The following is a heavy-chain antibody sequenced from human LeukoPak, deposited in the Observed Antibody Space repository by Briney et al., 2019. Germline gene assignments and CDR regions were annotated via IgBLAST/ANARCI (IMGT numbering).Heavy chain of an antibody. V-gene: IGHV3-21*01. CDR1: GFTFSSYS. D-gene: IGHD3-3*01. J-gene: IGHJ4*02. CDR2: ISSSSSYI. Sequence: GGSLRLSCAASGFTFSSYSMNWVRQAPGKGLEWVSSISSSSSYIYYADSVKGRFTISRDNAKNSLYLQMDSLRAEDTAVYYCAREGYDFWSGYFRGLDFWGQGTLVTVSS. CDR3: AREGYDFWSGYFRGLDF.